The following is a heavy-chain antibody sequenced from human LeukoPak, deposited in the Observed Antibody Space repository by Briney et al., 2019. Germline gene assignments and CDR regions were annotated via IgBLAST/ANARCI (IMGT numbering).Heavy chain of an antibody. CDR2: IIPIFDTA. CDR1: GGTFNSYT. J-gene: IGHJ3*02. D-gene: IGHD1-1*01. Sequence: ASVKVSCKASGGTFNSYTITWVRQAPGQGLEWMGRIIPIFDTANYAQMFQRRVTITADKSTATAYMELSSLTSEDTAVYYCARRDWNDENDAFDIWGQGTMVTVSS. CDR3: ARRDWNDENDAFDI. V-gene: IGHV1-69*08.